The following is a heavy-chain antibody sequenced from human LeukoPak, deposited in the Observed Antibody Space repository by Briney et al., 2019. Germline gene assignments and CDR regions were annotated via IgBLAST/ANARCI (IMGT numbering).Heavy chain of an antibody. CDR1: GFTFSSYR. D-gene: IGHD5-24*01. CDR3: ARGGYNPALYYMDV. CDR2: TSYDGSNK. J-gene: IGHJ6*03. V-gene: IGHV3-30*03. Sequence: GGSLRLSCAASGFTFSSYRMHWVRQAPGKGLEWVAVTSYDGSNKYNADSVKGRFTISRDNSKNTLYLQMNSLRAEDTAVYYCARGGYNPALYYMDVWGKGTTVTVSS.